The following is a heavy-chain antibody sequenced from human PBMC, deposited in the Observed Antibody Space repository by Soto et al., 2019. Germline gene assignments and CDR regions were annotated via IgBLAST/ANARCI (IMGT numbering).Heavy chain of an antibody. V-gene: IGHV3-23*01. Sequence: GGSLRLSCAASGFTFSNYAMSWVRQAPGKGLGWVSAISGSGVSTFYADSVKGRFTISRDNSKNTLYLQIDSLRAEDTAVYYCAKVEAYSNGWHGGFVLDYWGQGTLVTVSS. CDR3: AKVEAYSNGWHGGFVLDY. CDR2: ISGSGVST. D-gene: IGHD6-19*01. CDR1: GFTFSNYA. J-gene: IGHJ4*02.